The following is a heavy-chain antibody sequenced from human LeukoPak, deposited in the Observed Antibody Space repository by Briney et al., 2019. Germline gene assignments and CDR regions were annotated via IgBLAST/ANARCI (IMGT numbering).Heavy chain of an antibody. CDR2: ISWNIGSI. CDR1: GFTFYEYA. J-gene: IGHJ4*02. CDR3: ATGWQSQLPQPYDY. V-gene: IGHV3-9*03. D-gene: IGHD2-2*01. Sequence: PGGSLRLSCAASGFTFYEYAIHWGRQAPGKGLEWVSGISWNIGSIGYADSVKGRFTISRDNAKNSLYLQMNSLRAEDMALYYCATGWQSQLPQPYDYWGQGTLVTVSS.